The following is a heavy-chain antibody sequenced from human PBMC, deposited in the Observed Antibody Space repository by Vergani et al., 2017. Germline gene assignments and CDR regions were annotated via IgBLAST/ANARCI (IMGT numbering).Heavy chain of an antibody. V-gene: IGHV4-34*01. CDR2: INHSGST. CDR3: ARVLTIFGVIMSFDY. J-gene: IGHJ4*02. Sequence: QVQLQQWGAGLLKPSETLSLTCAVYGGSFSGYYWSWIRQPPGKGREWIGEINHSGSTNYNPSLKSRVTISVDTSKNQFSLKLSSVTAADTAVYYCARVLTIFGVIMSFDYWGQGTLVTVSS. CDR1: GGSFSGYY. D-gene: IGHD3-3*01.